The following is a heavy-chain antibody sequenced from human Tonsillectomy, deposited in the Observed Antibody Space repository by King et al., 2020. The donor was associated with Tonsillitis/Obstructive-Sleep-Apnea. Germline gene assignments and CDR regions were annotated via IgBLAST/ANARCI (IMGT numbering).Heavy chain of an antibody. CDR2: ISWNSGSI. V-gene: IGHV3-9*01. D-gene: IGHD6-19*01. CDR1: GFTFDDYA. J-gene: IGHJ3*02. Sequence: VQLVESGGGLVEPGRSLRLSCAASGFTFDDYAMHWVRQAPGKGLEWVSGISWNSGSIVYADSVKGRFTISRDNAKNSLYLQMNSLRAEDTALYYCAKDLIIAVSGTPGDAFDIWGQGTKVTVFS. CDR3: AKDLIIAVSGTPGDAFDI.